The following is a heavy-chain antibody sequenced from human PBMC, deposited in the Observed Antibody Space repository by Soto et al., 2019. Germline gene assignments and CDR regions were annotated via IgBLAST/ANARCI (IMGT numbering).Heavy chain of an antibody. D-gene: IGHD1-26*01. Sequence: PSETLSLTCTVSGGSISSGAYYWSWIRQPPGKGLEWIGYIYYSGSTYYNPSLKSRITISVDTSKNQFSLNLSSVTAADTAVYYCARDLVSRGSYFDYLGQGTLVTV. V-gene: IGHV4-30-4*01. J-gene: IGHJ4*02. CDR2: IYYSGST. CDR1: GGSISSGAYY. CDR3: ARDLVSRGSYFDY.